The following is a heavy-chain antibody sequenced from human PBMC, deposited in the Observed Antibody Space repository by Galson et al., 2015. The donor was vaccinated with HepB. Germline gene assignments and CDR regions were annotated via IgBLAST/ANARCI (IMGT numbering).Heavy chain of an antibody. Sequence: FLRLSCAASGFTFNIYAMTWVRQAPGKGLEWVSGDTGSPGTTYSADSVKGRFTVSRDNSKNTLYLHMNSLRAEDTAVYYCATTIISSHSRGHWGQGTLVTVSS. D-gene: IGHD4/OR15-4a*01. J-gene: IGHJ1*01. CDR2: DTGSPGTT. CDR3: ATTIISSHSRGH. CDR1: GFTFNIYA. V-gene: IGHV3-23*01.